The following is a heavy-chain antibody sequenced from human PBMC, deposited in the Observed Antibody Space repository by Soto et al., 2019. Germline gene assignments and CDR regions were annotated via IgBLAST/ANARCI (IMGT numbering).Heavy chain of an antibody. J-gene: IGHJ4*02. Sequence: PSETMCVTCTVAGGSTSSSSYYWGWNRQPPGKGLEWIGSIYYSGSTYYNPSLKSRVTISVDTSKNQFSLKLSSVTAADTAVYYCAGTNGDYWLDYWGQGTLVTVSS. CDR3: AGTNGDYWLDY. V-gene: IGHV4-39*01. CDR1: GGSTSSSSYY. D-gene: IGHD4-17*01. CDR2: IYYSGST.